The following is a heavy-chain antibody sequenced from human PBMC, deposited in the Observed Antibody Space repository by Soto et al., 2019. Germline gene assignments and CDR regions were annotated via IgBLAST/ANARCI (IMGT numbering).Heavy chain of an antibody. CDR1: GVSISSGNW. D-gene: IGHD3-10*01. J-gene: IGHJ4*02. Sequence: SETLSLTCAVSGVSISSGNWWTWVRQTPQRGLEYIGEIFHDGTANYYPSFERRVAISVDTSKNQFYLKMTSVTAADTAIYFCARLVYDTRLNYMYFDFWGQGALVTVSS. V-gene: IGHV4-4*02. CDR2: IFHDGTA. CDR3: ARLVYDTRLNYMYFDF.